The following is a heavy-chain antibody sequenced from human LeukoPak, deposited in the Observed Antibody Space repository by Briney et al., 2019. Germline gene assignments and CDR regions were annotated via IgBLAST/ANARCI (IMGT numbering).Heavy chain of an antibody. J-gene: IGHJ6*03. D-gene: IGHD6-13*01. Sequence: GGSLRLSCAASGFTFSNYEMNWVRQAPGKGLEWVSHISNFGDIIHYADSVEGRFTISRDNDKNSIYLQMNSLRAEDTAVYYCAKDATPALGTVYMDVWGKGTTVTISS. CDR1: GFTFSNYE. V-gene: IGHV3-48*03. CDR2: ISNFGDII. CDR3: AKDATPALGTVYMDV.